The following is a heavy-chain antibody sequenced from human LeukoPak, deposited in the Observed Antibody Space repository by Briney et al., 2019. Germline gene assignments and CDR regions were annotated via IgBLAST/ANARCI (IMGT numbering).Heavy chain of an antibody. CDR3: ARVPRGYYFDY. Sequence: GGSLRLSCAASGFRFSSYAMSWVRQAPGKGLEWVANIKQDGSEKYYVDSVKGRFTISRDNAKNPLYLQMNSLRAEDTAVYYCARVPRGYYFDYWGQGTLVTVSS. CDR2: IKQDGSEK. CDR1: GFRFSSYA. J-gene: IGHJ4*02. D-gene: IGHD3-10*01. V-gene: IGHV3-7*01.